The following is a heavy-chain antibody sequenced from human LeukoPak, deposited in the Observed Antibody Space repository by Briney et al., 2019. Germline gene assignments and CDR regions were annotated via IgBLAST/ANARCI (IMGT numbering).Heavy chain of an antibody. J-gene: IGHJ5*02. V-gene: IGHV4-34*01. D-gene: IGHD2-2*02. CDR2: INHSGST. CDR1: GGSLSGYY. Sequence: SETLSLICAVYGGSLSGYYWSWIRQPPGKALECIGDINHSGSTNYNPSLKSRVTISVDTSKNQFSLKLSSVTAADTAVYYCARDIVVVPAAIIENWFDPWGQGTLVTVSS. CDR3: ARDIVVVPAAIIENWFDP.